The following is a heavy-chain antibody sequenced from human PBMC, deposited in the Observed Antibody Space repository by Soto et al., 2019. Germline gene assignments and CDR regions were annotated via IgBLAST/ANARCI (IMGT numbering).Heavy chain of an antibody. CDR1: GFTFSSYG. Sequence: GGSLRLSCAASGFTFSSYGMHWVRQAPGKGLEWVAVISYDGSNKYYADSVKGRFTISRDNSKNTLYLQMNSLRAEDTAVYYCAKDGAAVAIDYWGQGTLVTVSS. V-gene: IGHV3-30*18. CDR2: ISYDGSNK. D-gene: IGHD6-19*01. CDR3: AKDGAAVAIDY. J-gene: IGHJ4*02.